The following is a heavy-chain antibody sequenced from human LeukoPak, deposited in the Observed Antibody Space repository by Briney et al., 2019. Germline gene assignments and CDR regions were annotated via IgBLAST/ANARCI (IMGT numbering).Heavy chain of an antibody. CDR1: GGTFSSYA. J-gene: IGHJ4*02. V-gene: IGHV1-69*06. CDR3: TRDPPRDSWEPSWDY. D-gene: IGHD1-26*01. CDR2: IIPIFGTA. Sequence: ASVKVSCKASGGTFSSYAISWVRQAPGQGLEWMGGIIPIFGTANYAQKFQGRVTVTSDKSTSTAYRELSSLRSEDTGVYYCTRDPPRDSWEPSWDYWGQGTLITVSA.